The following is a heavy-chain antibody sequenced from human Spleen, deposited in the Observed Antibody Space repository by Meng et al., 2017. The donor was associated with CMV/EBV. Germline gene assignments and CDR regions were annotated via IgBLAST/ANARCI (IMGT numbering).Heavy chain of an antibody. D-gene: IGHD5-24*01. CDR2: ISSSSSYI. CDR1: GFTFSSYS. Sequence: EVQLVXXXXXXXKPXGXXXLSCASSGFTFSSYSMNWVRQAPGKGLEWVSSISSSSSYIYYADSVKGRFTISRDNAKNSLYLQMNSLRAEDTAVYYCAVGDGYNSGYWGQGTLVTVSS. V-gene: IGHV3-21*01. J-gene: IGHJ4*02. CDR3: AVGDGYNSGY.